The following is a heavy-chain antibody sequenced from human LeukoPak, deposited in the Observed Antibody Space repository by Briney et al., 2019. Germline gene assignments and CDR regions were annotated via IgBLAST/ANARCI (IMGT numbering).Heavy chain of an antibody. CDR3: ARLGGSDAFDI. Sequence: GGSLRLSCAASGFTFSSYSMNWVRQAPGKGLEWVSYISSSSSTIYYADSVKGRFTISRDSAKNSLYLQINSLRAEDTAVYYCARLGGSDAFDIWGQGTMVTVSS. CDR1: GFTFSSYS. CDR2: ISSSSSTI. D-gene: IGHD3-16*01. J-gene: IGHJ3*02. V-gene: IGHV3-48*01.